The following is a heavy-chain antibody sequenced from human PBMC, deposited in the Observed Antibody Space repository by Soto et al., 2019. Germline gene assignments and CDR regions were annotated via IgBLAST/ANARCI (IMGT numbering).Heavy chain of an antibody. CDR3: ARGEAVAGLYNYPGLDV. V-gene: IGHV1-69*12. J-gene: IGHJ6*02. Sequence: QVQLVQSGAEVKKPGSSVKVSCKVSVGTFSNYAIDWVRLAPGHGLEWMGGIVPIFGTTYYTQKFQGRATIIADDSTTTANLEMSSLRSEDTAIYYCARGEAVAGLYNYPGLDVWGQGTAVTVSS. CDR2: IVPIFGTT. D-gene: IGHD6-19*01. CDR1: VGTFSNYA.